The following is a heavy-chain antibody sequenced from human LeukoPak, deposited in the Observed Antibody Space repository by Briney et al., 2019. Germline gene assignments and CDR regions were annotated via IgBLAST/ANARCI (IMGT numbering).Heavy chain of an antibody. J-gene: IGHJ4*02. D-gene: IGHD3-10*01. Sequence: SETLSLTCTVSGGSISSYYWSWIRQRPGKGLEWIGYIYYSGSTNYNPSLKSRVTISLDTSKNQFSLKLSSVTAADTAVYYCARVYGSESYSYFDYWGQGTLVTASS. V-gene: IGHV4-59*01. CDR3: ARVYGSESYSYFDY. CDR1: GGSISSYY. CDR2: IYYSGST.